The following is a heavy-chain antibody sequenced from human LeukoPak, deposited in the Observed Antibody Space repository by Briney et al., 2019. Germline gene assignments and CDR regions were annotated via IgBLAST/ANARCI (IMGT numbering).Heavy chain of an antibody. CDR2: IKEDGTET. J-gene: IGHJ6*02. CDR1: GFMFSSNW. D-gene: IGHD3-16*01. CDR3: ARGGGLDV. Sequence: GGSLRLSCAASGFMFSSNWMSWVRLAPGKGLEWVANIKEDGTETYYVDSVKGRFTISRDNAKNSLYLQMSNLRAEDTAVYFCARGGGLDVWGQGATVTVSS. V-gene: IGHV3-7*03.